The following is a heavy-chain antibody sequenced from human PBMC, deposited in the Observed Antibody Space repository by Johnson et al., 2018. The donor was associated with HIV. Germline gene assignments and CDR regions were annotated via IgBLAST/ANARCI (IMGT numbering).Heavy chain of an antibody. CDR2: ISWDGGST. CDR3: AKDSKWLRSEGVGAFDI. D-gene: IGHD5-12*01. V-gene: IGHV3-43D*03. J-gene: IGHJ3*02. CDR1: GFTFDDYA. Sequence: VQLVESGGVVVQPGGSLRLSCAASGFTFDDYAMHWVRQAPGKGLEWVSLISWDGGSTYYADSVKGRFPISRDNSKNSLYLQMNSLRAEDTALYYCAKDSKWLRSEGVGAFDIWGQGTMVTVSS.